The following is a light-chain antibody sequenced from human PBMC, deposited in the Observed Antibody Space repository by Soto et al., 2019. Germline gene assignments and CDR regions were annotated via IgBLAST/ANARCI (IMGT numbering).Light chain of an antibody. Sequence: EIVLTQSPCTLSLSPGERATLSCRASQSVSNNYVAWYQQKPGQAPRLLIFGASSRATGLPDRFSGSGPGTDFTLTISRLEPEDFAVYYCQQYDNSLITFGQGTRLEIK. J-gene: IGKJ5*01. V-gene: IGKV3-20*01. CDR3: QQYDNSLIT. CDR2: GAS. CDR1: QSVSNNY.